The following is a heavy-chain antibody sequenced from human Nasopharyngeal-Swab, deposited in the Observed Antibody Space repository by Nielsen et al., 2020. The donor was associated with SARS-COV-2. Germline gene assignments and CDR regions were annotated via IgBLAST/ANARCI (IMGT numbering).Heavy chain of an antibody. CDR3: ASPPYCSGGSCHEPFDY. V-gene: IGHV1-69*13. D-gene: IGHD2-15*01. Sequence: SVKVSCKASGGTFSSYAISWVRPAPGQGLEWMGGIIPIFGTANYAQKFQGRVTITADESTSTAYMELSSLRPEDTAVYYCASPPYCSGGSCHEPFDYWGQGTLVTVSS. CDR1: GGTFSSYA. CDR2: IIPIFGTA. J-gene: IGHJ4*02.